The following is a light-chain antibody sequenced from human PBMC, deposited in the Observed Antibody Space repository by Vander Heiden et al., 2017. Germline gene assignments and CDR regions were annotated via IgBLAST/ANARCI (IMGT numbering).Light chain of an antibody. J-gene: IGKJ1*01. CDR2: KAS. CDR3: QQYNSYSRG. Sequence: DIQMTQSPSTLSASVGDRVTITCRASQRISSWLDWYQQKPGKAPKLLTYKASSIESGVPSRFSGSGSGTEFTLTISSLQPDDFATYYCQQYNSYSRGFGQGTKVEIK. V-gene: IGKV1-5*03. CDR1: QRISSW.